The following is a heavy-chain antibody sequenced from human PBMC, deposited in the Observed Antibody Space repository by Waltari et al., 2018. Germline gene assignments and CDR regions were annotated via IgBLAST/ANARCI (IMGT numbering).Heavy chain of an antibody. Sequence: QVQLVQSGAEVKKPGSSVKVSCKASGGTFSSYASSWVRQAPGQGLEWMGGSIPIVGTANYAQKFQGRVTITADESTSTAYMELSSLRSEDTAVYYCARGIAAAVLITRMFDPWGQGTLVTVSS. CDR2: SIPIVGTA. J-gene: IGHJ5*02. V-gene: IGHV1-69*01. CDR1: GGTFSSYA. D-gene: IGHD6-13*01. CDR3: ARGIAAAVLITRMFDP.